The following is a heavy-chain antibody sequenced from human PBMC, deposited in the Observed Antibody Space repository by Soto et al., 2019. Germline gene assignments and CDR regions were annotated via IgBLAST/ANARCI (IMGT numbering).Heavy chain of an antibody. CDR2: INHSGST. CDR3: ARGHCSGGSCSSFDY. J-gene: IGHJ4*02. Sequence: SETLSLTCAVYGGSFSGYYWSWIRQPPGKGLEWIGEINHSGSTNYNPSLKSRVTISVDTSKNQFSLKLSSVTAADTAVYYCARGHCSGGSCSSFDYWGQGTLVTVSS. D-gene: IGHD2-15*01. CDR1: GGSFSGYY. V-gene: IGHV4-34*01.